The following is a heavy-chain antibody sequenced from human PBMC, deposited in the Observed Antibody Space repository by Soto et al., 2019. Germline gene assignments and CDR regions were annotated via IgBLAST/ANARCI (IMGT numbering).Heavy chain of an antibody. Sequence: EVQLVESGGGLVQPGKSLRLSCAASGFTFDAYAMHWVRQVPGKGLEWVSGLSWNSGTIDYADSVKGRFTISRDNAKNSLHLQMNSLKPEDTAFYYCAKAESSGWYYSLDYWGQGTLVTVSS. CDR3: AKAESSGWYYSLDY. V-gene: IGHV3-9*01. CDR1: GFTFDAYA. J-gene: IGHJ4*02. D-gene: IGHD6-19*01. CDR2: LSWNSGTI.